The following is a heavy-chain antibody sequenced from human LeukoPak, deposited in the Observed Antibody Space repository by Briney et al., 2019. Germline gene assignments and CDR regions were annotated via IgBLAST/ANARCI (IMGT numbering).Heavy chain of an antibody. CDR3: ARVRSGWYEDY. V-gene: IGHV3-7*04. CDR2: IKQDGSEK. CDR1: GFTFSSYG. D-gene: IGHD6-19*01. Sequence: GGSLRLSCAASGFTFSSYGMSWVRQAPGKGLEWVANIKQDGSEKYYVDSVKGRFTISRDNAKNSLYLQMNSLRAEDTAVYYCARVRSGWYEDYWGQGTLVTVSS. J-gene: IGHJ4*02.